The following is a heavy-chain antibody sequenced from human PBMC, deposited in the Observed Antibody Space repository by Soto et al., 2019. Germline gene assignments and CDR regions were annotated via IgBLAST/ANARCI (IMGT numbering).Heavy chain of an antibody. CDR1: GGSISSYY. CDR2: IYYSGST. CDR3: ARGLYYYDSSGPSLGY. V-gene: IGHV4-59*01. D-gene: IGHD3-22*01. Sequence: SETLSLTCTVSGGSISSYYWSWIRQPPGKGLEWIGYIYYSGSTNYNPSLKSRVTISVDTSKNQFSLKLSSVTAADTAVYYCARGLYYYDSSGPSLGYWGQGTLVTVSS. J-gene: IGHJ4*02.